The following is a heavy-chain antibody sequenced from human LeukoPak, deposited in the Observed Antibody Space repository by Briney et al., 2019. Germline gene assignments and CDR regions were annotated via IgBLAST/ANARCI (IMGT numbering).Heavy chain of an antibody. Sequence: TGGSLRLSCAASGFTFRSYAMSWVRQAPGKGLEWGSAISGSGGSTYYADSAKGRFTISRDNAKNTLYLQMNSLRAEHTAVYYCAKDGGSSWSRYYYYGMDVWGQGTTVTVSS. CDR1: GFTFRSYA. V-gene: IGHV3-23*01. CDR3: AKDGGSSWSRYYYYGMDV. CDR2: ISGSGGST. J-gene: IGHJ6*02. D-gene: IGHD6-13*01.